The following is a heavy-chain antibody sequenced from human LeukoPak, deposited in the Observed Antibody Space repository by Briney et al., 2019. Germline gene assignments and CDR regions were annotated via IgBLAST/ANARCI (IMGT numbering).Heavy chain of an antibody. CDR3: AKDRQPDSGYNFDY. D-gene: IGHD5-12*01. CDR2: ISYDGSNK. Sequence: GGSLRLSCAASGFTFSSYGMHWVRQAPGKGLEWVAVISYDGSNKYYADSVKGRFTISRDNSKNTLYLQMNSLRAEDTAVYYCAKDRQPDSGYNFDYWGQGTLVTVSS. V-gene: IGHV3-30*18. J-gene: IGHJ4*02. CDR1: GFTFSSYG.